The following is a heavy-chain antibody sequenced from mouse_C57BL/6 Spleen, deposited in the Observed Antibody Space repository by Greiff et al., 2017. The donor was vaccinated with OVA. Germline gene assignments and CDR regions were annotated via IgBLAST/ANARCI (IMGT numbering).Heavy chain of an antibody. Sequence: EVQLQESGPGLVKPSQSLSLTCSVTGYSITSGYYWNWIRQFPGNKLEWMGYISYDGSNNYNPSLKNRISITRDTSKNQFFLKLNSVTTEDTATYYCARGITTVPYFDVWGTGTTVTVSS. CDR1: GYSITSGYY. CDR3: ARGITTVPYFDV. D-gene: IGHD1-1*01. V-gene: IGHV3-6*01. CDR2: ISYDGSN. J-gene: IGHJ1*03.